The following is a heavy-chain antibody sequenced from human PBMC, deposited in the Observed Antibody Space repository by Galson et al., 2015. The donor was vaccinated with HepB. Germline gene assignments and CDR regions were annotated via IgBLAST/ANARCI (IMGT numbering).Heavy chain of an antibody. CDR1: GYTFTSYG. Sequence: QSGAEVKKPGASVKVSCKASGYTFTSYGISWVRQAPGQGLEWMGWISAYNGNTNYAQKLQGRVTMTTDTSTSTAYMELRSLRSDDTAVYYCARGEGYSGYDSDTNIKGAFDIWGQGTMVTVSS. CDR3: ARGEGYSGYDSDTNIKGAFDI. CDR2: ISAYNGNT. J-gene: IGHJ3*02. D-gene: IGHD5-12*01. V-gene: IGHV1-18*04.